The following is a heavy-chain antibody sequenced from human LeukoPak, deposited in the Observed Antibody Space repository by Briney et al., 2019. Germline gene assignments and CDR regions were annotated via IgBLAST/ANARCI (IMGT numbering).Heavy chain of an antibody. CDR1: GFTFSSYA. V-gene: IGHV3-23*01. J-gene: IGHJ5*02. CDR2: ISGSGGST. Sequence: GGSLRLSCAASGFTFSSYAMSWVRQAPGKGLGWVSAISGSGGSTYYADSVKGRFTISRDNSKNTLHLQMNSLRAEDTAVYYCAKDRRDIVLMVYAPTAIFGWFDPWGQGTLVTVSS. CDR3: AKDRRDIVLMVYAPTAIFGWFDP. D-gene: IGHD2-8*01.